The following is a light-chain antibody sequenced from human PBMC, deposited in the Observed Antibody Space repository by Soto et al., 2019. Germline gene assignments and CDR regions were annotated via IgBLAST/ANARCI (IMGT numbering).Light chain of an antibody. CDR2: DAS. Sequence: THSPGALSVNQKERVTLSCRASQSVRNNVAWYQQKSGQAPRLLIYDASNRATGIPARFSGSGSGTDFTLTISSLEPEDFAVYYWQQGSNWPLISSGQGGRLE. J-gene: IGKJ5*01. CDR1: QSVRNN. CDR3: QQGSNWPLIS. V-gene: IGKV3-11*01.